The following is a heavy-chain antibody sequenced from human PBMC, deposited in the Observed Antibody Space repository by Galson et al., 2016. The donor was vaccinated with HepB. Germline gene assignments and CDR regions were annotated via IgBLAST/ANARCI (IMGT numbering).Heavy chain of an antibody. D-gene: IGHD2-2*01. CDR3: VQGSTAPAV. V-gene: IGHV3-23*01. J-gene: IGHJ6*04. CDR1: RFTFRNYG. Sequence: SLRLSCAASRFTFRNYGMTWVRQAPGKGLEVVSSISRSGDSTDYADSVKGLFTISRDNSKNTLSLQMNSLTADDTAIYYCVQGSTAPAVWGEGTTVTVSS. CDR2: ISRSGDST.